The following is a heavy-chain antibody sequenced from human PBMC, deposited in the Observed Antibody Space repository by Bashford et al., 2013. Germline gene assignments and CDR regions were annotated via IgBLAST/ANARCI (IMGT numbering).Heavy chain of an antibody. Sequence: ASVKVSCKASGYTFTGYYMHWVRQAPGQGLEWMGWINPNSGGTNYAQKFQGRVTMTRDTSISTAYMELSRLRSDDTAVYYCARAPWFGELFYYYYYMDVWAKGPRSPSP. CDR2: INPNSGGT. D-gene: IGHD3-10*01. V-gene: IGHV1-2*02. CDR3: ARAPWFGELFYYYYYMDV. J-gene: IGHJ6*03. CDR1: GYTFTGYY.